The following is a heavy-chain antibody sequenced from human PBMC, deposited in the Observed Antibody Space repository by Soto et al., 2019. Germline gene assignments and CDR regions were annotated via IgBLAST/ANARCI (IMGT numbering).Heavy chain of an antibody. D-gene: IGHD6-13*01. J-gene: IGHJ4*02. Sequence: PSETLSLTCAVAGGSISSYYWSWIRQPPGKGLEWIGYIYYSGSTNYNPSLKSLVTISVDTSKNQFSLKLSSVTAADTAVYYCARSRIAAAGIDYWGQGTLVTVSS. V-gene: IGHV4-59*01. CDR3: ARSRIAAAGIDY. CDR2: IYYSGST. CDR1: GGSISSYY.